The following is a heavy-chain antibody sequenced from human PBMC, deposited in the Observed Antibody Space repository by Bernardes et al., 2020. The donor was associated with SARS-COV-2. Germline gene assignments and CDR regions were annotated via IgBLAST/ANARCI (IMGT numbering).Heavy chain of an antibody. J-gene: IGHJ4*02. V-gene: IGHV3-21*01. CDR3: ARESDWNYVFDY. CDR2: ITSSSSYK. Sequence: GGPLRLSCAASEFTFSSYAMSWVRQAPGKGLEWVSSITSSSSYKYYADSVKGRFTISRDNAKNSLYLQMNSLRAEDTAVYFCARESDWNYVFDYWGQGTLVTVSS. D-gene: IGHD1-7*01. CDR1: EFTFSSYA.